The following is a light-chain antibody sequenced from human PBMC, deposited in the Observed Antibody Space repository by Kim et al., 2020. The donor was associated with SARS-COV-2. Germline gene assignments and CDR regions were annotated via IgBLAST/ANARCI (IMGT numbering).Light chain of an antibody. Sequence: GDRVTITCRASQDISNYLAWFQLKPGKAPKLLIYAASALQPGVPCRFSGSGSGTDFTLTVTSLQPEDVATYYCQKCDSAPWTFGQGTKVDI. CDR3: QKCDSAPWT. CDR2: AAS. V-gene: IGKV1-27*01. J-gene: IGKJ1*01. CDR1: QDISNY.